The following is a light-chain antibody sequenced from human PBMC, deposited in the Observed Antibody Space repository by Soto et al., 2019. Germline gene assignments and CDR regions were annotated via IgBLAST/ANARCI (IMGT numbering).Light chain of an antibody. CDR1: QSISSN. CDR3: QQYDSWPPGLT. V-gene: IGKV3-15*01. J-gene: IGKJ4*01. Sequence: EIVMTQSPATLSVSPGERATLSCRASQSISSNLSWYQQKPGQAPRLLVYGASTRAAGVPARFSGGGSGTKFTLTISSLQSEDFAVYYCQQYDSWPPGLTFGGGTKVEIK. CDR2: GAS.